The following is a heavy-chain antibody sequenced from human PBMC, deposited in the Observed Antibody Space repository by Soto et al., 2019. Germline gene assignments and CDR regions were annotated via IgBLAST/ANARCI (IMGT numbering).Heavy chain of an antibody. CDR1: GFTFSIYA. CDR3: AKGLAPFFYYGMDV. CDR2: ISASGGDT. J-gene: IGHJ6*02. D-gene: IGHD3-9*01. Sequence: PGGSLRLSCAASGFTFSIYAMSWVRQAPGQGLEWVSAISASGGDTYYADSVKGRFSISRDISKSTLYLQMNRLSAEDTALHYCAKGLAPFFYYGMDVWGQGTTVTVTS. V-gene: IGHV3-23*01.